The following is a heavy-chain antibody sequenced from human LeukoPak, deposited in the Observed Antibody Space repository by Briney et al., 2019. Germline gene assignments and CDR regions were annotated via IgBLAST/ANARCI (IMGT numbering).Heavy chain of an antibody. D-gene: IGHD2-2*01. J-gene: IGHJ5*02. V-gene: IGHV1-46*01. Sequence: ASVKVSCKASGYTFTSYYMHWVRQAPGQGLEWMGIINPSGGSTSYAQKFQGRVTMTRDMSTSTVYMELSSLRSEDTAVYYCARDLPLGCSSTSCSDNWFDPWGQGTLVTVFS. CDR1: GYTFTSYY. CDR2: INPSGGST. CDR3: ARDLPLGCSSTSCSDNWFDP.